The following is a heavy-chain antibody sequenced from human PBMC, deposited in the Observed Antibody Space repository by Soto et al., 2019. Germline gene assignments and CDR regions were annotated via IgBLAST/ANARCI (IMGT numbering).Heavy chain of an antibody. CDR3: ARDPAIYSGKFDYGLAV. CDR2: IGTSGRTI. D-gene: IGHD4-4*01. Sequence: GGSLRLSCAVSGFTFSNYEMNWVRQAPGKGLEWVSYIGTSGRTIYYADSVRGRFTISRDNAKTSLYLQMNSLRAEDTAVYYCARDPAIYSGKFDYGLAVWGQGTTVTVSS. J-gene: IGHJ6*02. CDR1: GFTFSNYE. V-gene: IGHV3-48*03.